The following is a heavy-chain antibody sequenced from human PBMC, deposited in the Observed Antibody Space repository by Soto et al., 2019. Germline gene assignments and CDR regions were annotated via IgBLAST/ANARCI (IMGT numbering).Heavy chain of an antibody. J-gene: IGHJ4*02. CDR2: MNPNSGNT. Sequence: ASLKVDCKTAGYTFTSCGISCGRQAHGQGLEWMGWMNPNSGNTGYAQKFQGRVTMTRNTSISTAYMELSSLRSEDTAVYYCAREHSSSWRFDYWGQGTLVTVSS. D-gene: IGHD6-13*01. CDR1: GYTFTSCG. CDR3: AREHSSSWRFDY. V-gene: IGHV1-8*02.